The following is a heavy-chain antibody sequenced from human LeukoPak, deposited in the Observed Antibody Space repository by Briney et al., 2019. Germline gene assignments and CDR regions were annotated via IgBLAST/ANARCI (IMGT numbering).Heavy chain of an antibody. CDR3: AKPGGTFGSGSFDDY. CDR2: ISSSGGST. CDR1: GFTFSNYA. Sequence: HPGGSLRLSCAASGFTFSNYAMNWVRQAPGKGLEWVSTISSSGGSTFYADSVKGRFTVSRDNSKNTLSLQLNSLRADDTAVCYCAKPGGTFGSGSFDDYWGQGTLVTVSS. J-gene: IGHJ4*02. V-gene: IGHV3-23*01. D-gene: IGHD3-10*01.